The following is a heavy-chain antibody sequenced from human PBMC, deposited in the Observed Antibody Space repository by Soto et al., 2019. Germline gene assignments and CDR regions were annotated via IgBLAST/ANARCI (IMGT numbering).Heavy chain of an antibody. CDR3: AREGEQYYYYGMDV. D-gene: IGHD3-16*01. Sequence: QVQLVQSGAEVKKPGSSVKVSCKASGGTLSSYAISWVRQAPGQGLEWMGGIIPIFGTANYAQKFQGRVTITADESTSTAYVELSSLRSEDTAVYYCAREGEQYYYYGMDVWGQGTTVTVSS. CDR1: GGTLSSYA. V-gene: IGHV1-69*01. CDR2: IIPIFGTA. J-gene: IGHJ6*02.